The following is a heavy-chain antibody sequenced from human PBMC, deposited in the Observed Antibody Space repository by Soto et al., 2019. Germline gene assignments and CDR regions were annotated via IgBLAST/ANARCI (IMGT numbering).Heavy chain of an antibody. CDR3: ARGVGWLVNAFDI. CDR1: GFTVNSNY. Sequence: GGSLRLSCAASGFTVNSNYMSWVRQAPGKGPEWVSVIYSGGDTYYADSVRGRFTVSRVNSKNPLFLQMNSLRAEDTAVYYCARGVGWLVNAFDIWGQGTMVTVSS. CDR2: IYSGGDT. D-gene: IGHD3-22*01. J-gene: IGHJ3*02. V-gene: IGHV3-53*01.